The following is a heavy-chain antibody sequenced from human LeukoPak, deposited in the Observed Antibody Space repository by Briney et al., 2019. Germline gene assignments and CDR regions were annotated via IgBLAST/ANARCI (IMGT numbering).Heavy chain of an antibody. CDR1: GFTFSSYG. CDR2: IRYDGSNK. CDR3: AKDLGYRGWTREYYFDY. V-gene: IGHV3-30*02. D-gene: IGHD1-26*01. Sequence: PGGSLRLSCAASGFTFSSYGMHWVRQAPGKGLEWVAFIRYDGSNKYYADSVKGRFTISRDNSKNTLYLQMNSLRAEDTAVYYCAKDLGYRGWTREYYFDYWGQGTLVTVSS. J-gene: IGHJ4*02.